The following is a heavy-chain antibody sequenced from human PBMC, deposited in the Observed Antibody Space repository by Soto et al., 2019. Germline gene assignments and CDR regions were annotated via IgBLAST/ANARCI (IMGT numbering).Heavy chain of an antibody. D-gene: IGHD6-13*01. Sequence: ASVKVSCKASGYTFTSYDINWVRQATGQGLERMGWMNPNSGNTGYAQKFQGRVTMTRNTSISTAYMELSSLRSEDTAVYYCARGLSGGSSSWYGRGNYWGQGTLVTV. CDR1: GYTFTSYD. CDR2: MNPNSGNT. V-gene: IGHV1-8*01. CDR3: ARGLSGGSSSWYGRGNY. J-gene: IGHJ4*02.